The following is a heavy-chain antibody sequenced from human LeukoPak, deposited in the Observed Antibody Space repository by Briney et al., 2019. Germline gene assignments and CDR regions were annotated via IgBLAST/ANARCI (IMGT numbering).Heavy chain of an antibody. CDR1: GYTFTSYG. D-gene: IGHD6-6*01. V-gene: IGHV1-18*01. J-gene: IGHJ4*02. Sequence: ASVKVSCKASGYTFTSYGISWVRQAPGQGLEWMGWISAYNGNTKYAQKLQDRVTMTTDTSTTTAYMEVRSLTSDDTAVYYCGRGSAMAQKQLVRHFDSWGLGTLVIVSS. CDR2: ISAYNGNT. CDR3: GRGSAMAQKQLVRHFDS.